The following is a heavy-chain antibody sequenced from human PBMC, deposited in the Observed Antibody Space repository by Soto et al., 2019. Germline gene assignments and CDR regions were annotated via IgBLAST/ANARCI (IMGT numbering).Heavy chain of an antibody. V-gene: IGHV3-23*01. J-gene: IGHJ4*02. Sequence: GGSLRLSCAASGFTFSNAWMSWVRQAPGKGLEWVSAISGSGVSTYYVDSVKGRFTISRDNSKNTLYLQMNSLRAEDTAVYYCAKSPGRYYYDSSGYYLYDYWGQGTLVTVSS. CDR3: AKSPGRYYYDSSGYYLYDY. CDR2: ISGSGVST. D-gene: IGHD3-22*01. CDR1: GFTFSNAW.